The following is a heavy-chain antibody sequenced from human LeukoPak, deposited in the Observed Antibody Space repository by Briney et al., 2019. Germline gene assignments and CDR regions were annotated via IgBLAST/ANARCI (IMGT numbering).Heavy chain of an antibody. CDR1: GYTFTSYD. D-gene: IGHD2-2*01. V-gene: IGHV1-3*01. J-gene: IGHJ4*02. CDR3: ARDYRRIVVVPAATALGY. Sequence: ASVKVSCKASGYTFTSYDINWVRQATGQRLEWMVWINAGNGNTKYSQKFQGRVTITRDTSASTAYMELSSLRSEDTAVYYCARDYRRIVVVPAATALGYWGQGTLVTVSS. CDR2: INAGNGNT.